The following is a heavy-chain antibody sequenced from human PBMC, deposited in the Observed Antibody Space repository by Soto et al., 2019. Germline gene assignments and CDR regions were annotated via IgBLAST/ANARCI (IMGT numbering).Heavy chain of an antibody. Sequence: SETLSLTCTVSGGSISSYYWSWIRQPPGKGLEWIGYIYYSGSTNYNPSLKSRVTISVDTSKNQFSLKLSSVTAADTAVYYCARQRIQFDCSGPICYRNWLAPWGQGTLVTVSS. V-gene: IGHV4-59*01. CDR2: IYYSGST. D-gene: IGHD2-15*01. J-gene: IGHJ5*02. CDR1: GGSISSYY. CDR3: ARQRIQFDCSGPICYRNWLAP.